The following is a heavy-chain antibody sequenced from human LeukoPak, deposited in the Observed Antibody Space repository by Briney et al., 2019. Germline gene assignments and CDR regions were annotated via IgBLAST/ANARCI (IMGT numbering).Heavy chain of an antibody. V-gene: IGHV4-39*07. Sequence: SETLSLTCTVSGGSVSTSDYYWGWIRQSPVKGLEWIGDVFYTGKTNYNPSLRGRATISINTSKNQFSLKLTYVTAADSAVYYCARVFDSWGQGTLVTVSS. CDR1: GGSVSTSDYY. CDR3: ARVFDS. CDR2: VFYTGKT. J-gene: IGHJ4*02.